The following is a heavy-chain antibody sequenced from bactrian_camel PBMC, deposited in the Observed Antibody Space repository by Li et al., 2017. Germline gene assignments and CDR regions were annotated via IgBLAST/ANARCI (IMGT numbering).Heavy chain of an antibody. V-gene: IGHV3S67*01. J-gene: IGHJ6*01. CDR1: GYTFNEHC. Sequence: DVQLVESGGASVQRGGSLRLSCVASGYTFNEHCMAWFRQAPGKEREAVATIRSDGRTSYADSVKGRFTISRDNAKNTLYLQMNILKSEDTALYYCTSGGSYGGSWTDFGYWGQGTQVTVS. D-gene: IGHD6*01. CDR3: TSGGSYGGSWTDFGY. CDR2: IRSDGRT.